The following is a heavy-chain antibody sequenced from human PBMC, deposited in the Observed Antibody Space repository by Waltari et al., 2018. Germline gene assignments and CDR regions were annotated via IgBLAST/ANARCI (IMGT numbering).Heavy chain of an antibody. CDR3: AKDGAARPGEFDY. CDR1: GFTFSSYG. J-gene: IGHJ4*02. Sequence: QVQLVESGGGVVQPGGSLRLSCAASGFTFSSYGMPWVRQAPGKGLEWVAFIRYDGSNKYYADSVKGRFTISRDNSKNTLYLQMNSLRAEDTAVYYCAKDGAARPGEFDYWGQGTLVTVSS. V-gene: IGHV3-30*02. D-gene: IGHD6-6*01. CDR2: IRYDGSNK.